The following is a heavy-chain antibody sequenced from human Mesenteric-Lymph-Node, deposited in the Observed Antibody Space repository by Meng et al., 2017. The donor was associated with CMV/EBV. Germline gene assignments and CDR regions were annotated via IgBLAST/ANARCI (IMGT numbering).Heavy chain of an antibody. CDR1: GYSLTEVS. J-gene: IGHJ6*02. CDR3: ATGQPLDYFGMDV. CDR2: FDPEDGET. Sequence: ASVKVSCKVSGYSLTEVSTHWVRQAPGKGLEWMGSFDPEDGETIYAQKFQGRVTMTEDTSTDTAYMQLSSLRSDDTAVYYCATGQPLDYFGMDVWGQGTTVTVSS. D-gene: IGHD6-13*01. V-gene: IGHV1-24*01.